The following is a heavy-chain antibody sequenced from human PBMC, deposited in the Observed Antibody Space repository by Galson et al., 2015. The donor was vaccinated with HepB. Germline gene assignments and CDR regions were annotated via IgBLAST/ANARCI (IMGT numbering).Heavy chain of an antibody. CDR1: GFIISSYA. J-gene: IGHJ3*02. Sequence: SLRLSCAASGFIISSYAMHWVRQAPGKGLEWVAVISFDGSNEYYVDSVKGRFTISRDNSKNTLYLQMNSLRAEDTAVYYCARDTNYDFWSGGVSDIWGQGTMVTVSS. D-gene: IGHD3-3*01. V-gene: IGHV3-30-3*01. CDR2: ISFDGSNE. CDR3: ARDTNYDFWSGGVSDI.